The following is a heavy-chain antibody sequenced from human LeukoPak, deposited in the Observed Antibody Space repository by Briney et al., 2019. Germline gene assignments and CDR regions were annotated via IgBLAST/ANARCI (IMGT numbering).Heavy chain of an antibody. Sequence: GGSLRLSCAASGFIFNTYWMSWVRQAPGKGLEWVANIKEDGSESHYVDSVKGRFTISRDNAKNSLYLQMNSLRAEDTAVYFCAKAGLLWFGESWMDVWGQGTTVTVSS. CDR1: GFIFNTYW. J-gene: IGHJ6*02. CDR2: IKEDGSES. V-gene: IGHV3-7*01. CDR3: AKAGLLWFGESWMDV. D-gene: IGHD3-10*01.